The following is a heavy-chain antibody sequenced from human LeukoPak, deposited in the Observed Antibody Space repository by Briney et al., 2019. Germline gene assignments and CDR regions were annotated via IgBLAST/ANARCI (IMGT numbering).Heavy chain of an antibody. D-gene: IGHD2-2*01. CDR1: GGSISSYY. CDR3: ARAGGYCSTTSCPFNYFYYYMDV. V-gene: IGHV4-59*01. J-gene: IGHJ6*03. CDR2: TYNSGGT. Sequence: SETLSLTCTVSGGSISSYYWSWIRQPPGKGREWIGYTYNSGGTNYNPSLKSRVTISVDTSKNQFSLKLSSVTAADTAVYYCARAGGYCSTTSCPFNYFYYYMDVWGKGTTVTVSS.